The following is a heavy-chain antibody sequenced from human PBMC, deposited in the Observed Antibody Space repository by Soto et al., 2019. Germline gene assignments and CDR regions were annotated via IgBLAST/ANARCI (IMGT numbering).Heavy chain of an antibody. CDR3: ARAAGRFGELYWFDP. D-gene: IGHD3-10*01. V-gene: IGHV1-46*01. CDR1: GYTFTSYN. CDR2: INPLGFST. J-gene: IGHJ5*02. Sequence: QVQLVQSGAEVKKPGASVKVSCKASGYTFTSYNMHWVRQAPGQGLEWVGMINPLGFSTTYAQKFRGKVHMTRDTSNRTVYKELNNLRSDDKAVYYCARAAGRFGELYWFDPWGQGTLVTVSP.